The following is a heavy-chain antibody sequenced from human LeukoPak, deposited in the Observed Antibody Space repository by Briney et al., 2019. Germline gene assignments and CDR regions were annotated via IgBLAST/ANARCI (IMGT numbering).Heavy chain of an antibody. CDR2: ISWNSGII. Sequence: PGRFLRLSCVASGFPFDDYGMFWVRQTPGKGLEWISGISWNSGIIAYADSVKGRFTIFRDNAKNSLYLQMDSLRAEDTGVYFCARTDDFWSGYSDYWGQGTLVTVSS. D-gene: IGHD3-3*01. CDR3: ARTDDFWSGYSDY. J-gene: IGHJ4*02. V-gene: IGHV3-9*01. CDR1: GFPFDDYG.